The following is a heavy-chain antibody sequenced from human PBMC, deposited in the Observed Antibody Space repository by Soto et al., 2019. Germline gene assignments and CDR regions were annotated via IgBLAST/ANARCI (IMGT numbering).Heavy chain of an antibody. V-gene: IGHV3-23*01. CDR1: GFSFSGYA. CDR2: ISGSGDNT. Sequence: GGSLRLSCKASGFSFSGYAMTWVRQAPGKGLEWVSVISGSGDNTFYAASVKGRFAISRDNSKNVLHLQMNSLSADDAAVYFCAKGRAITVYGVDILFDYWGLGTLVTVSS. J-gene: IGHJ4*01. D-gene: IGHD3-3*01. CDR3: AKGRAITVYGVDILFDY.